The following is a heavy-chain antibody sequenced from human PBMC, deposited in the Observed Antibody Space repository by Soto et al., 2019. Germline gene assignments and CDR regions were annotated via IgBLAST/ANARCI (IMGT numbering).Heavy chain of an antibody. Sequence: GGSLRLSCAASGFTFSTYSMNWARQAPGQGLEWIAYISIGSTTIFYADSVKGRFTISRDNAKSSLYLQMNSLRDEDTAVYYCARDNGMAGSFDPWGQGTLVTVSS. D-gene: IGHD2-8*01. CDR3: ARDNGMAGSFDP. CDR1: GFTFSTYS. V-gene: IGHV3-48*02. J-gene: IGHJ5*02. CDR2: ISIGSTTI.